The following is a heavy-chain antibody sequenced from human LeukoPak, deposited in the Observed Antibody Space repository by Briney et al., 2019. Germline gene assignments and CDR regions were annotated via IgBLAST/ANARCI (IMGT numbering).Heavy chain of an antibody. J-gene: IGHJ4*02. CDR2: INPNSGGT. V-gene: IGHV1-2*04. D-gene: IGHD2-2*01. CDR1: GYTFTGYY. CDR3: ARDGGSTSCIFDY. Sequence: AASVRVSCKASGYTFTGYYMHWVRQAPGQGLEWMGWINPNSGGTNYAQKFQGWATMTRDTSISTAYMELSRLRSDDTAVYYCARDGGSTSCIFDYWGQGTLVTVPS.